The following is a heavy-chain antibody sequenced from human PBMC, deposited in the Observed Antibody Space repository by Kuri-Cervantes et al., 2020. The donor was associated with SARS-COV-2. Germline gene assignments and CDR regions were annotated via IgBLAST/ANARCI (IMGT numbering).Heavy chain of an antibody. CDR1: GCSISSYY. J-gene: IGHJ6*02. V-gene: IGHV4-59*01. Sequence: ESLKISCTVSGCSISSYYWSWIRQPPGKGLEWIGYIYYSGSTNYNPSLKSRVTISVDTSKNQFSLKLSSVTAADTGVYYCARGDCSGGSCYGMDVWGQGTTVTVSS. CDR2: IYYSGST. CDR3: ARGDCSGGSCYGMDV. D-gene: IGHD2-15*01.